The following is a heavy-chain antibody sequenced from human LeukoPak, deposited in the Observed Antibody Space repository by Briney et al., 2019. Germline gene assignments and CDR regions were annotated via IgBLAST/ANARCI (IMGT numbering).Heavy chain of an antibody. CDR3: ARVGVPKYAFDI. V-gene: IGHV3-74*01. Sequence: PGGSLWFSCVASGFTFSSYWMHWVRQVPGKGPVWVSRINSDGRITSYADSVKGRFTISRDNAKNTLYLQMNSLRAEDTAVYSCARVGVPKYAFDIWGQGTLVTGSS. J-gene: IGHJ3*02. D-gene: IGHD2-2*01. CDR1: GFTFSSYW. CDR2: INSDGRIT.